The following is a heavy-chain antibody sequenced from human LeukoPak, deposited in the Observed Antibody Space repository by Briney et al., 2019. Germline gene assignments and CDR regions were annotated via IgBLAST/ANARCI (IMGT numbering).Heavy chain of an antibody. Sequence: PGGSLRLSCAASGFTFSNDWMSWVRQAPGKGLEWVANIKQDGSEKSFVDSVKGRFTISRDNAKNSLYLQMNSLRAEDTAVYYCARDVNWGYFDYWGQGTLVTVSS. J-gene: IGHJ4*02. CDR2: IKQDGSEK. V-gene: IGHV3-7*01. D-gene: IGHD7-27*01. CDR3: ARDVNWGYFDY. CDR1: GFTFSNDW.